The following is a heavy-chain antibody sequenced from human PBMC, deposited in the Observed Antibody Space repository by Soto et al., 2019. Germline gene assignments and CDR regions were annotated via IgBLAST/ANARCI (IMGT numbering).Heavy chain of an antibody. J-gene: IGHJ5*02. V-gene: IGHV3-30*18. D-gene: IGHD5-12*01. CDR1: GFTFSSYG. CDR2: ISYDGSNK. CDR3: AKDKGRDGYPRWFDP. Sequence: QVQLVESGGGVVQPGRSLRLSCAASGFTFSSYGMHWVRQAPGKGLEWVAVISYDGSNKYYADSVKGRFTISRDNSKNTLYLQMNSLRAEDTAVYYCAKDKGRDGYPRWFDPWGQGTLVTVSS.